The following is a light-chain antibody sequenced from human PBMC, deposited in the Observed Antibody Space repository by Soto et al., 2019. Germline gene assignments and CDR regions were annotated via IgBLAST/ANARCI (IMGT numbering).Light chain of an antibody. CDR1: SSNIGAGYD. V-gene: IGLV1-40*01. CDR3: QSYDSSLSGVV. J-gene: IGLJ2*01. CDR2: GNS. Sequence: QAVVTQPPSVSGAPGQRVTISCTGSSSNIGAGYDVHWYQQLPGTAPKLLIYGNSNRPSGVPDRFSGSKSGNSASLAITGLQAEDEADDYCQSYDSSLSGVVFGEGTKLTVL.